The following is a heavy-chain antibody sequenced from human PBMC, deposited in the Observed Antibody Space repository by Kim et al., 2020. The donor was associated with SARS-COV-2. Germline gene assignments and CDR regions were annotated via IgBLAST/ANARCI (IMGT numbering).Heavy chain of an antibody. CDR3: AKDSEITMVRGVQFIPPHIDY. CDR1: GFTFSSYA. Sequence: GGSLRLSCAASGFTFSSYAMSWVRQAPGKGLEWVSAISGSGGSTYYADSVKGRFTISRDNSKNTLYLQMNSLRAEDTAVYYCAKDSEITMVRGVQFIPPHIDYWGQGTLVTVSS. D-gene: IGHD3-10*01. J-gene: IGHJ4*02. CDR2: ISGSGGST. V-gene: IGHV3-23*01.